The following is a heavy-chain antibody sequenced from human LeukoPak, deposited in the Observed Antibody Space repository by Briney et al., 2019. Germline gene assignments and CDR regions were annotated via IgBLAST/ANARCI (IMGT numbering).Heavy chain of an antibody. CDR1: GFTFSSYA. CDR2: ISGSGGST. Sequence: GGSLRLSCAGSGFTFSSYAMSWVRQAPGKGLEWVSAISGSGGSTYYADSVKGRITSARDNSKNTLYLQMNSLRAEDTAVYYCAKVAIFGVVIPFYFDYWGQGTLVTVSS. V-gene: IGHV3-23*01. J-gene: IGHJ4*02. CDR3: AKVAIFGVVIPFYFDY. D-gene: IGHD3-3*01.